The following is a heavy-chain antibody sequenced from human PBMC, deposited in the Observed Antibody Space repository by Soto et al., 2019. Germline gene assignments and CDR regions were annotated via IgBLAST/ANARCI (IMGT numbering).Heavy chain of an antibody. CDR3: ARESRSALGTVEH. V-gene: IGHV4-4*07. J-gene: IGHJ4*02. D-gene: IGHD6-13*01. CDR2: IYASGNA. Sequence: QVQLQESGPGLVKPSETLSLTCTVSGASISDYYWSWIRQPAGKGLECIGRIYASGNANYNPSLKSRVTMSVDTYTNQFSLTLNSVTAADTAVYYCARESRSALGTVEHWGRGTLVTVSS. CDR1: GASISDYY.